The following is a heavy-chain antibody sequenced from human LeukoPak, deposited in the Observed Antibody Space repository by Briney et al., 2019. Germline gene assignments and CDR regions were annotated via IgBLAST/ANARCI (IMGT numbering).Heavy chain of an antibody. CDR2: IYYSGST. CDR3: ARWSGYSSGWYPYFQH. D-gene: IGHD6-19*01. Sequence: PSQTLSLTCTVSGGYISSSTYYWGWIRQPPGNGLEWIGSIYYSGSTYYNPSLKSRVTISVDTSKNQFSLKLSPVTVADTAVYYCARWSGYSSGWYPYFQHWGQGTLVTVSS. V-gene: IGHV4-39*07. J-gene: IGHJ1*01. CDR1: GGYISSSTYY.